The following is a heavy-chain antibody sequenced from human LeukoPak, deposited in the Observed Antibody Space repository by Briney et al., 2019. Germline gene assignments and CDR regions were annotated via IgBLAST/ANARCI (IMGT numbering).Heavy chain of an antibody. D-gene: IGHD1-26*01. V-gene: IGHV3-11*01. J-gene: IGHJ4*02. CDR2: INSSGTIT. CDR1: GFTFSDYY. CDR3: ARDIPRVGATGH. Sequence: KPGESLRLSCAASGFTFSDYYMSWIRQAPGKGLEWVSYINSSGTITYYADSVKGRFTISRDNAKNSLYLQMNSLRAEDTAVYYCARDIPRVGATGHWGRGTLVTVSS.